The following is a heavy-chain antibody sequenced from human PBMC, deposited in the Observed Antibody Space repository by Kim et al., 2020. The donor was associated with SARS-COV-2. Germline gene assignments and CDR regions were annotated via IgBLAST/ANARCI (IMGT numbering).Heavy chain of an antibody. CDR1: GYTFTSYY. D-gene: IGHD6-13*01. CDR2: INPSGGST. J-gene: IGHJ5*02. Sequence: ASVKVSCKASGYTFTSYYMHWVRQAPGQGLEWMGIINPSGGSTSYAQKFQGRVTMTRDTSTSTVYMELSSLRSEDTAVYYCARARGIAAAGGSNWFDPWGQGTLVTVSS. V-gene: IGHV1-46*01. CDR3: ARARGIAAAGGSNWFDP.